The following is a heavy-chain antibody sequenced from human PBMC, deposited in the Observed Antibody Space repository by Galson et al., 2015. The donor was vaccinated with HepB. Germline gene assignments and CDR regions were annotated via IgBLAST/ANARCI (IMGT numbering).Heavy chain of an antibody. CDR2: ISSSGTTI. CDR1: GFTFSSYT. J-gene: IGHJ4*02. V-gene: IGHV3-48*02. CDR3: ARDLGVTWGPIDS. D-gene: IGHD3-16*01. Sequence: SLRLSCAASGFTFSSYTMNWVRQAPGKGLEWVSYISSSGTTIYYADSVRGRFTISRDNAKNSLFLQMNSLRDEDTAVYYCARDLGVTWGPIDSWGQGTLVTASS.